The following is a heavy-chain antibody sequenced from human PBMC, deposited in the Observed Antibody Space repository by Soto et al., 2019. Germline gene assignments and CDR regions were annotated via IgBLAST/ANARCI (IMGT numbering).Heavy chain of an antibody. CDR1: GGSISSGGYY. CDR2: IYYSGST. J-gene: IGHJ5*02. D-gene: IGHD3-10*01. V-gene: IGHV4-31*03. CDR3: ARDLYGSGSPGAWFAP. Sequence: SETLSLTCTVSGGSISSGGYYWSWIRQHPGKGLEWIGYIYYSGSTYYNPSLKSRVTISVDTSKNQFSLKLSSVTAADTAVYYCARDLYGSGSPGAWFAPWGQGTLVTVSS.